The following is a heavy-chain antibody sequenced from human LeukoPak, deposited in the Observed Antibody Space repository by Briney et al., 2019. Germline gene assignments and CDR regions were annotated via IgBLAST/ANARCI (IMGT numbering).Heavy chain of an antibody. V-gene: IGHV4-34*01. CDR1: GGSFSAYY. CDR2: INHSGST. D-gene: IGHD6-19*01. Sequence: PSETLSLTCAVYGGSFSAYYWSWIRQPPGKGLEWIGEINHSGSTNYNPYLKSRVTISVDTSMNQYSLKLSSVTAAETAVYYCARGPMYSSGWYAPYYYYYMDVWGKGTTVTVSS. CDR3: ARGPMYSSGWYAPYYYYYMDV. J-gene: IGHJ6*03.